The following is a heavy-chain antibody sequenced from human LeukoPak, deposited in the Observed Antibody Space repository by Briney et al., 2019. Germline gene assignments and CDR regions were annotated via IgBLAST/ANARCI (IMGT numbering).Heavy chain of an antibody. CDR1: GGSISSGSYY. V-gene: IGHV4-61*02. J-gene: IGHJ3*02. CDR2: IYTSGST. Sequence: PSQTLSLTCTVSGGSISSGSYYWSWIRQPAGKGLEWIGRIYTSGSTNYNPSLKSRVTISVGTSKNQFSLKLSSVTAADTAVYYCARSGQQLDDAFDIWGQGTMVTVSS. D-gene: IGHD6-13*01. CDR3: ARSGQQLDDAFDI.